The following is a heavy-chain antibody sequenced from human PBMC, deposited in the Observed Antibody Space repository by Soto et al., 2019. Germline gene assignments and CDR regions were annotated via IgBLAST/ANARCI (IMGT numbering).Heavy chain of an antibody. CDR2: ISTSGATR. V-gene: IGHV3-48*02. CDR1: GFTFSTDS. Sequence: EVQLVESGGGLVQPGGSLRISCVASGFTFSTDSMNWVRQAPGKGLEWVAHISTSGATRYYADSVKGRFTISSDNAKTSLYLQMDSLRNEDTAVYYCARFFGSGFDYWGQGTLVTVSS. D-gene: IGHD6-19*01. J-gene: IGHJ4*02. CDR3: ARFFGSGFDY.